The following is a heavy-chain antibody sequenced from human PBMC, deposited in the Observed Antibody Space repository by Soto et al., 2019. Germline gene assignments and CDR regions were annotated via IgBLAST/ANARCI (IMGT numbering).Heavy chain of an antibody. Sequence: PGGSLRLSCAASGSSVSISPMQWIRQAPGKGPEGVALVAYDGTNRFYADSVKGRLTISRDNSKGTLYWHVDMLRPEDAAMYYCCRDPKTSGGQHCAFNCFDSWGQGTLVTVSP. V-gene: IGHV3-30-3*01. CDR2: VAYDGTNR. J-gene: IGHJ5*01. CDR3: CRDPKTSGGQHCAFNCFDS. D-gene: IGHD2-15*01. CDR1: GSSVSISP.